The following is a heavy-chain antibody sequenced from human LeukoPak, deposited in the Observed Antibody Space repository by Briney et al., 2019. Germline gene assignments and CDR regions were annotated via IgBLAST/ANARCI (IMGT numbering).Heavy chain of an antibody. CDR3: AKPQYYYDSSGYYSEYFQH. Sequence: PGGSLRLSFAASGFTFSSYWMHWVRQAPGKGLVWVSRINSDGSSTSYADSVKGRFTISRDNAKNTLYLQMNSLRAEDTAVYYCAKPQYYYDSSGYYSEYFQHWGQGTLVTVSS. J-gene: IGHJ1*01. V-gene: IGHV3-74*01. CDR1: GFTFSSYW. D-gene: IGHD3-22*01. CDR2: INSDGSST.